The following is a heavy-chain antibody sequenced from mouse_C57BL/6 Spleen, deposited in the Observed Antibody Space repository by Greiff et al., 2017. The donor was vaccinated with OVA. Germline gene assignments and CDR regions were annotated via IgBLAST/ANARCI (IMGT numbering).Heavy chain of an antibody. CDR3: ANYDEGSWFAY. V-gene: IGHV1-4*01. J-gene: IGHJ3*01. CDR2: INPSSGYT. D-gene: IGHD2-4*01. CDR1: GYTFTSYT. Sequence: QVQLKQSGAELARPGASVKMSCKASGYTFTSYTMHWVKQRPGQGLEWIGYINPSSGYTKYNQKFKDKATLTADKSSSTAYMQLSSLTSEDSAVYYCANYDEGSWFAYWGQGTLVTVSA.